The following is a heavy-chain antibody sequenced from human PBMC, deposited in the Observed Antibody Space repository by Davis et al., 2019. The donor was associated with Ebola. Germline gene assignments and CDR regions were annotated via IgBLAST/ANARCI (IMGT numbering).Heavy chain of an antibody. J-gene: IGHJ4*02. V-gene: IGHV3-30*03. CDR2: ISYDGSNK. CDR1: GFTFSSYG. Sequence: GESLKISCAASGFTFSSYGMHWVRQAPGKGLEWVAVISYDGSNKYYADSVKGRFTISRDNSKNTLYLQMNSLRAEDTAVYYCARDLRAGWGQGTLVTVSS. CDR3: ARDLRAG.